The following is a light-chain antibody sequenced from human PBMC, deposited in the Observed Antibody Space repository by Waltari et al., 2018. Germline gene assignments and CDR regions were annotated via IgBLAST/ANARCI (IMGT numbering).Light chain of an antibody. CDR2: AS. CDR1: QGIRTE. V-gene: IGKV1-6*01. CDR3: LQDYNYPLT. Sequence: AIQMTQSPSSLSAYVGDRVTITCRARQGIRTEFGLYQQIPGTAPKLLIYASTLEFGVPSRFSGSGSGTDFSLTIDGLQPEDFATYYCLQDYNYPLTFGGGTKVEIK. J-gene: IGKJ4*01.